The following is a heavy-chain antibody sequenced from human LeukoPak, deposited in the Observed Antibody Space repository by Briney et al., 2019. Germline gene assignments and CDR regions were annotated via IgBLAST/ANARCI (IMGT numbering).Heavy chain of an antibody. V-gene: IGHV4-39*01. D-gene: IGHD5-18*01. Sequence: SETLSLSCTVSGGSISSSGYYWGCIRQPPGKGLEWIGSIYYSGSTYYNPSLKSRVTISVDTSKNQFSLKLSSVTAADTAVYYCARHRGKYSPHDAFDIWGQGTMVTVSS. CDR2: IYYSGST. CDR1: GGSISSSGYY. CDR3: ARHRGKYSPHDAFDI. J-gene: IGHJ3*02.